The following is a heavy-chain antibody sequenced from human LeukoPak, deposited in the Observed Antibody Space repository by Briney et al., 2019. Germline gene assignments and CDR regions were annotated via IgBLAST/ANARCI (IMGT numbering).Heavy chain of an antibody. V-gene: IGHV4-34*01. Sequence: SETLSLTCGVYGGSFSVYYWSWIRQTPGKGLEWIGEINHSGNTNYNPSLTSRVTISVDTSKNQFSLNLTSLTAADTAVYYCARHGIGIAAAGWAFDIWGQGTMVTVSS. CDR3: ARHGIGIAAAGWAFDI. CDR2: INHSGNT. D-gene: IGHD6-13*01. CDR1: GGSFSVYY. J-gene: IGHJ3*02.